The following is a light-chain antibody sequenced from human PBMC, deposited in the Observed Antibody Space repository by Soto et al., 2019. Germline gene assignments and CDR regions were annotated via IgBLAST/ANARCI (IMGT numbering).Light chain of an antibody. J-gene: IGKJ4*01. CDR1: QSFHTNY. CDR3: QQYGSSPGFT. Sequence: EIVLTLSPGTLSLSPGERATLSCRASQSFHTNYLAWYQQRPGQAPRLLIYGASNRASGIPERFSGSGSGTDFTLTINRLEPEDSAVYFCQQYGSSPGFTFGGGTKIEIK. CDR2: GAS. V-gene: IGKV3-20*01.